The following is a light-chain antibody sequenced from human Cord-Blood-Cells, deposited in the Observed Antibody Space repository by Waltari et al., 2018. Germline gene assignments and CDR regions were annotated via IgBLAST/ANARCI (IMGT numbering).Light chain of an antibody. CDR1: SSDVGGYNY. CDR3: SSYTSSSTWV. Sequence: QSALTQPASVSGSHGQSITISCTGTSSDVGGYNYVSWYLQHPGKAPKLMIYDVINRPSVVSNRVPDSQSGTTASLTISGLQAEDEAGYYCSSYTSSSTWVVGGGAELTVL. CDR2: DVI. V-gene: IGLV2-14*01. J-gene: IGLJ3*02.